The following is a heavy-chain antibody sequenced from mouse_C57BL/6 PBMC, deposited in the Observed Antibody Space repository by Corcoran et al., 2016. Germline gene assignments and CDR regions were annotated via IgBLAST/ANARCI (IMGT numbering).Heavy chain of an antibody. Sequence: QLQLVQSGPELKKPGETVKLSCKASGYTFTTYGMSWVKQAPGKGLKWMGWINTYSGVPTHADDFKERFDFSLETSASTAYLQINNLKNEDTATYFCARGGISYYVYSLYAIVYWGQGTSVTVSS. V-gene: IGHV9-3*01. CDR3: ARGGISYYVYSLYAIVY. J-gene: IGHJ4*01. D-gene: IGHD2-3*01. CDR1: GYTFTTYG. CDR2: INTYSGVP.